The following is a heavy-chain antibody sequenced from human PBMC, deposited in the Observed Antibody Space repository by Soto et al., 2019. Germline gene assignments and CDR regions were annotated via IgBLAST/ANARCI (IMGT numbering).Heavy chain of an antibody. J-gene: IGHJ6*02. D-gene: IGHD3-16*01. CDR1: GYTFIRYG. V-gene: IGHV1-18*01. CDR3: ARGGYYDNSWGKLSHYGLDV. Sequence: QVQLAQSANEVKKPGASVRVSCKAAGYTFIRYGIAWVRQAPGQGLEWMGWISPYNDYTVYAQKFQGRVSMTADTTPRTVYVNLRGLKSDDTAVYYCARGGYYDNSWGKLSHYGLDVWGQGTSVSVSS. CDR2: ISPYNDYT.